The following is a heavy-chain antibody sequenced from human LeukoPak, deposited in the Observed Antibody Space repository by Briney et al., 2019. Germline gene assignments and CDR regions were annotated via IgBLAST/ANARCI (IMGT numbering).Heavy chain of an antibody. J-gene: IGHJ4*02. CDR3: AIVDYYGSGSFDY. V-gene: IGHV1-24*01. Sequence: GASVKVSCKVSGYTLTELSMHWVRQAPGKGLEWMGGFDPEDGETIYAQKFQGRVTTTEDTSTDTAYMELSSLRSEDTAVYYCAIVDYYGSGSFDYWGQGTLVTVSS. CDR1: GYTLTELS. D-gene: IGHD3-10*01. CDR2: FDPEDGET.